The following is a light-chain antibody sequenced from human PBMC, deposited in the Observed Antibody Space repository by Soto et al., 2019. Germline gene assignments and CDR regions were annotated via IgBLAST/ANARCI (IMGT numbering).Light chain of an antibody. CDR1: QSISNW. J-gene: IGKJ1*01. CDR2: KVS. Sequence: DIQISRSPPTLYTSVRDRITITCRASQSISNWLAWYQQKPGKAPNLLIYKVSNLESGVPSRFSGSGSGTEFTLTIISLQPEDVATYYSEQYNSYLYTFGXGIKVAIK. CDR3: EQYNSYLYT. V-gene: IGKV1-5*03.